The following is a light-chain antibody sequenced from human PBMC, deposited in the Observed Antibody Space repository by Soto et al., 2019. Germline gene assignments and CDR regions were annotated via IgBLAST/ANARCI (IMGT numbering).Light chain of an antibody. CDR2: GPS. J-gene: IGKJ2*01. Sequence: DIVLTQSPGTLSLSPGERATLSCRASQSIGNNYLAWYQQKPGQAPRLLIYGPSIRAIDIPDRFSGSGSGTDFTLTISGLEPEDFAVYYCEHYGSSYTFGQVTKVEIK. CDR3: EHYGSSYT. V-gene: IGKV3-20*01. CDR1: QSIGNNY.